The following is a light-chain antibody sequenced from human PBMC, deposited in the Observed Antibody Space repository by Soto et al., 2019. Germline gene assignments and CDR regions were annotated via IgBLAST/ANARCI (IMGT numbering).Light chain of an antibody. CDR3: QQYRT. V-gene: IGKV3-15*01. CDR1: QSVSSN. Sequence: EIVLTQSPVTLSVSPGEKATLSCRASQSVSSNLAWYQQKPGQAPRLLIYGASTRANGVPARFSGGGSGTEFTLTISSLQSEAFALYYCQQYRTFGQGTKVEIK. J-gene: IGKJ1*01. CDR2: GAS.